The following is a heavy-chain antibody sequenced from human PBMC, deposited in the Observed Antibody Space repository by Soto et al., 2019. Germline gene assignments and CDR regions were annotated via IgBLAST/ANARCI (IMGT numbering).Heavy chain of an antibody. V-gene: IGHV3-30*18. CDR2: ISYDGSNK. CDR1: GFTFSSYG. CDR3: AKLLTITEPAAFDY. D-gene: IGHD2-2*01. Sequence: QVQLVESGGGVVQPGRSLRLSCAASGFTFSSYGMHWVRQAPGKGLEWVAVISYDGSNKYYADSVKGRFTISRDNSKNTLYLQMNSLTAEDTAVYYCAKLLTITEPAAFDYWGQGTLVTVSS. J-gene: IGHJ4*02.